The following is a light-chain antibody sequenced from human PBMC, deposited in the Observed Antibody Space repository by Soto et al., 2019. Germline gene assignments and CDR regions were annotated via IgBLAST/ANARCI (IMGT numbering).Light chain of an antibody. Sequence: SVLAPPPPVSGGPGQRGTLSRPGGSSNIRGGYDVRWEPQPPGKAPQILLYCKTPRPSGVPDRFSGSKSGTSASLAITGLQAEDEADYYCQSYDSSLSGYVFGTGTKVTVL. V-gene: IGLV1-40*01. J-gene: IGLJ1*01. CDR2: CKT. CDR1: SSNIRGGYD. CDR3: QSYDSSLSGYV.